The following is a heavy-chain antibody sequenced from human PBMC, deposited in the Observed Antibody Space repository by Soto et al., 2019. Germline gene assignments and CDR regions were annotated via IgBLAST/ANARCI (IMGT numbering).Heavy chain of an antibody. D-gene: IGHD2-2*01. J-gene: IGHJ6*02. CDR3: ARGSQAIVVVPAATYYYYGMDV. Sequence: TLSLTCAVYGGSFSGYYWSWIRQPPGKGLEWIGEINHSGSTNYNPSLKSRVTISVDTSKNQFSLKLSSVTAADTAVYYCARGSQAIVVVPAATYYYYGMDVWGQGTTVTVSS. CDR1: GGSFSGYY. V-gene: IGHV4-34*01. CDR2: INHSGST.